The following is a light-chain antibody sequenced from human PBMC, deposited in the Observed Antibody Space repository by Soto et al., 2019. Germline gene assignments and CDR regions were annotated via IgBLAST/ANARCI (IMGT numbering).Light chain of an antibody. J-gene: IGLJ1*01. Sequence: QSVLTQPPSVSAAPGQRDTISCSGRSSNIGKGYDVHLYQLLPRTAPIILICDNTKRPTGIPDRYSCTKSGTSTSLAITQLKAEDEAVYHCQSYDSSLSAYVFGTGTKVSVL. V-gene: IGLV1-40*01. CDR2: DNT. CDR1: SSNIGKGYD. CDR3: QSYDSSLSAYV.